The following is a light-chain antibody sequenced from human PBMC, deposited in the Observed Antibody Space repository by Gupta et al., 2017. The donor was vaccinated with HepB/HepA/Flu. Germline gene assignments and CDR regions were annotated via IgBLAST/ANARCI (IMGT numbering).Light chain of an antibody. CDR3: ETWDNKV. CDR1: SGHTTYI. V-gene: IGLV4-60*03. Sequence: QPLLTQSSSASASLGSSVKLTCTLSSGHTTYIIAWHQQQPGKAPRYLMKVEYSGTYNKGSGVPDRFSGSSSGADRYLTISNLQSEDEADYYCETWDNKVFGGGTKLTVL. CDR2: VEYSGTY. J-gene: IGLJ2*01.